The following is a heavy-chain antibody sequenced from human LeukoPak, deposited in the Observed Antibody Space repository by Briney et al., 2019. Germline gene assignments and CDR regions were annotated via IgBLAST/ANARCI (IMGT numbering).Heavy chain of an antibody. Sequence: GASVKASCKASGGTFSSYAISWVRQAPGQGLEWMGGIIPIFGTANYAQKFQGRVTITADESTSTAYMELSSLRSEDTAVYYCARGHEASSGYFDYWGQGTLVTVSS. CDR1: GGTFSSYA. J-gene: IGHJ4*02. D-gene: IGHD3-22*01. V-gene: IGHV1-69*13. CDR2: IIPIFGTA. CDR3: ARGHEASSGYFDY.